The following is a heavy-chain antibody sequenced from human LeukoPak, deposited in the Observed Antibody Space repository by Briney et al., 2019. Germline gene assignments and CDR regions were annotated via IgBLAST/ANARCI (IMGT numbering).Heavy chain of an antibody. V-gene: IGHV3-21*01. CDR1: GFTFSVYS. J-gene: IGHJ6*03. CDR3: TSGLIAIESDNNLYQYMDV. D-gene: IGHD2-21*01. CDR2: ITSKSNYI. Sequence: GGSLRLSCSGSGFTFSVYSMSWVRQAPGKGLEWVSSITSKSNYIYYADSVKGRFTISRDNAMNSVFLQLNSLRAEDSAVYYCTSGLIAIESDNNLYQYMDVWGKGPTVTVSS.